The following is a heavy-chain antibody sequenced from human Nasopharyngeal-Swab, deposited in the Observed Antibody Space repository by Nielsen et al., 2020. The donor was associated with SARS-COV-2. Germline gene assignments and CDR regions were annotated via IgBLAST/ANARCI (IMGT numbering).Heavy chain of an antibody. CDR3: ARSRSYYDSSGFPVGY. CDR2: ISSSGSTI. J-gene: IGHJ4*02. V-gene: IGHV3-11*01. Sequence: GESLKISCAASGFTFSDYYMSWIRQAPGKGLEWVSYISSSGSTIYYADSVKDRFTISRDNAKNSLYLQMNSLRAEDTAVYYCARSRSYYDSSGFPVGYWGQGTLVTVSS. CDR1: GFTFSDYY. D-gene: IGHD3-22*01.